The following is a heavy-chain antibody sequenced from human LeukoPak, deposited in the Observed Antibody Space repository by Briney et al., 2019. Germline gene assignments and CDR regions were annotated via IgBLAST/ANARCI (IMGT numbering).Heavy chain of an antibody. CDR1: GGSISSGGYY. D-gene: IGHD4-11*01. J-gene: IGHJ5*01. CDR3: AREDYSGGNNWFDF. Sequence: SQTLSLTCTVSGGSISSGGYYWSWIRQHPGKGLEWIGYIYYSGSTYYNPSLKSRVIISVDTSKNQFSLKLNSVTAADTAVYYCAREDYSGGNNWFDFWGQGTLVTVSS. V-gene: IGHV4-31*03. CDR2: IYYSGST.